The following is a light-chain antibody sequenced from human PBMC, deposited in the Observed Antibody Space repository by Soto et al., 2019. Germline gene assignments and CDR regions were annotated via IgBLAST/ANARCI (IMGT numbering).Light chain of an antibody. CDR3: ASWDDNLSGVV. J-gene: IGLJ2*01. Sequence: QSVLTQPPSASGTPGQRVTISCSGSSSNIGRDFVYWYQQVPGTAPKPLIYSDNQRYSGVPDRFSGSKSGTSASPTISGLRSEDEADYYCASWDDNLSGVVFGGGTKVTVL. CDR1: SSNIGRDF. V-gene: IGLV1-47*02. CDR2: SDN.